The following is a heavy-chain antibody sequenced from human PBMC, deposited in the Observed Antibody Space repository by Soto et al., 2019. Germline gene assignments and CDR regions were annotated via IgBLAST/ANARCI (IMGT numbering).Heavy chain of an antibody. Sequence: VQLVQSGAEVKKPGASVKVSCKASGYTFTSYGISWVRQAPGQGLEWMGWISAYNGNTNYAQKLQGRVTMTTDTSTSTAYMELRSLRSDDTAVYYCARDPYSSSWYPPSYYYYGMDVWGQGTTVTVSS. J-gene: IGHJ6*02. CDR1: GYTFTSYG. V-gene: IGHV1-18*04. D-gene: IGHD6-13*01. CDR2: ISAYNGNT. CDR3: ARDPYSSSWYPPSYYYYGMDV.